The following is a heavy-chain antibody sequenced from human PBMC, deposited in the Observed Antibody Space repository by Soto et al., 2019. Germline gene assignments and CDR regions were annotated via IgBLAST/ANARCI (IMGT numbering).Heavy chain of an antibody. J-gene: IGHJ4*02. V-gene: IGHV3-73*02. CDR1: GFTFSGSA. Sequence: EVQLVESGGGLVQPGGSLTLSCAASGFTFSGSAIHWVRQVSGKGLEWVGRIRSKASSYATAYAASVKGRFTISRDDSRNTAYLQMSSLKTEDTAMYYCTRVETTPFDYWGQGTLVTVSS. D-gene: IGHD2-15*01. CDR3: TRVETTPFDY. CDR2: IRSKASSYAT.